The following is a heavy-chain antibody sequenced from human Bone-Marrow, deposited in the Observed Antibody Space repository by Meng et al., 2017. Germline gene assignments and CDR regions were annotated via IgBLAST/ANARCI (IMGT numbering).Heavy chain of an antibody. CDR2: IKSKPDGETI. J-gene: IGHJ6*02. V-gene: IGHV3-15*01. D-gene: IGHD3-22*01. Sequence: GESLKISCEGSGFTFSNAYMTWVRQVPGKRLEWVGRIKSKPDGETIDYAAPVKGRFTISRDDSKNTVYLQMNSLRAEDTAVYYCARDCYDSSGYYWTPLYYYYYGMDVWGQGTTVTVSS. CDR1: GFTFSNAY. CDR3: ARDCYDSSGYYWTPLYYYYYGMDV.